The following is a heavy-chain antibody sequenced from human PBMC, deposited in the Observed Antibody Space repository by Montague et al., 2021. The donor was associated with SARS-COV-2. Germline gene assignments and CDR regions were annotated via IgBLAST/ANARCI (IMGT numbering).Heavy chain of an antibody. J-gene: IGHJ3*01. Sequence: SETLSLTCIVSGGSINSSTYYWVRLRQPPGMGLEWFVTIYYRGACWSALSLRSRVTISADTSRNQFNLKLTSVTAADMGLYYCARRVTRGAFDVWGQGTMVTVSS. CDR2: IYYRGAC. V-gene: IGHV4-39*01. CDR1: GGSINSSTYY. D-gene: IGHD1-1*01. CDR3: ARRVTRGAFDV.